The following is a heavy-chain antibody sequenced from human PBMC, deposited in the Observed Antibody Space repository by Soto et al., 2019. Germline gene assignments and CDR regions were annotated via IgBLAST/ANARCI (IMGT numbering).Heavy chain of an antibody. Sequence: PRESLKISCKGSGYSFTSYWIGWVRQMPGKGLEWMGIIYPGDSDTRYSPSFQGQVTISADKSISTAYLQWSSLKASDTAMYYCARHKEIAAADTYYYYGMDVWGQGTTVTVSS. V-gene: IGHV5-51*01. J-gene: IGHJ6*02. CDR3: ARHKEIAAADTYYYYGMDV. CDR2: IYPGDSDT. D-gene: IGHD6-13*01. CDR1: GYSFTSYW.